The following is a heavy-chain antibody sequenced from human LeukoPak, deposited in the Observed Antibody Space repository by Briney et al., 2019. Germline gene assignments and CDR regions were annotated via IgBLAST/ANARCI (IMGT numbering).Heavy chain of an antibody. CDR1: GGSINSGSYH. Sequence: SETLSLTCTVSGGSINSGSYHWGWVRQPPGKGLEWIGSIYYGGSTYYNPSLKSRVTISVDTSKNQFSLKLSSVTAADTAVYYCAREGTVNHGGAFDIWGQGTMVTVSS. CDR3: AREGTVNHGGAFDI. J-gene: IGHJ3*02. V-gene: IGHV4-39*07. CDR2: IYYGGST. D-gene: IGHD4-17*01.